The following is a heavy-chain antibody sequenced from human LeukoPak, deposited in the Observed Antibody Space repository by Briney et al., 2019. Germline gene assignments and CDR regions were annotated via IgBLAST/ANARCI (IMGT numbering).Heavy chain of an antibody. V-gene: IGHV3-11*04. CDR1: GYSISSGYY. CDR2: IAPAGTT. J-gene: IGHJ3*02. Sequence: LSLTCTVSGYSISSGYYWGWIRQPPGKGLEWVSYIAPAGTTYYADSVKGRFTISRDNAKTSLYLQMSNLRADDTAVYYCARDLGPHRSSPNTGAFDIWGQGTMVTVSS. D-gene: IGHD6-6*01. CDR3: ARDLGPHRSSPNTGAFDI.